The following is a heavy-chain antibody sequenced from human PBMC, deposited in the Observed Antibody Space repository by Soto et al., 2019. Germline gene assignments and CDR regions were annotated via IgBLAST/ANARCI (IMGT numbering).Heavy chain of an antibody. J-gene: IGHJ6*02. V-gene: IGHV1-46*01. Sequence: GASVKVSCKASGYTFTSYYMHWVRQASGQGLEWMGIINPSGGSTSYAQKFQGRVTMTRDTSTSTVYMELSSLRSEDTAVYYCARKNPTGDENYYYYGMDFWGQGITVTVSS. CDR3: ARKNPTGDENYYYYGMDF. CDR2: INPSGGST. CDR1: GYTFTSYY. D-gene: IGHD3-10*01.